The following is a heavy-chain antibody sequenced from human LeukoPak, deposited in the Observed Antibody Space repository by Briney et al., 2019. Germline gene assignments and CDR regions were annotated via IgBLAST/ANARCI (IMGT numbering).Heavy chain of an antibody. V-gene: IGHV3-23*01. CDR1: GFPFSDYA. CDR2: IKGSGGGS. D-gene: IGHD4-17*01. J-gene: IGHJ3*01. Sequence: GGSLRLSCEASGFPFSDYAMTWVRQAPGKGLEWVSSIKGSGGGSSYADSVKGRFTMTRDNSKSTLYLQMNSLRAGDTAVYFCGRDPNGDYVGAFEFWGQGTLVAVSS. CDR3: GRDPNGDYVGAFEF.